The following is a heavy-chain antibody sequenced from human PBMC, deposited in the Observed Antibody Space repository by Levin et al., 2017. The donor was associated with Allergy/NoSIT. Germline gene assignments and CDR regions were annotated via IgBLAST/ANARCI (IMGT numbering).Heavy chain of an antibody. CDR3: ARDGCSSTSCYTATDNWFDP. CDR2: ISAYNGNT. J-gene: IGHJ5*02. D-gene: IGHD2-2*02. CDR1: GYTFTSYG. Sequence: ASVKVSCKASGYTFTSYGISWVRQAPGQGLEWMGWISAYNGNTNYAQKLQGRVTMTTDTSTSTACMELRSLRSDDTAVYYCARDGCSSTSCYTATDNWFDPWGQGTLVTVSS. V-gene: IGHV1-18*01.